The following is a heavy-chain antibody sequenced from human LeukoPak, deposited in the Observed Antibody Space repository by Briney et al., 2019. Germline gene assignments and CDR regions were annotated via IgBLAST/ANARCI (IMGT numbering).Heavy chain of an antibody. Sequence: GGSLRLSCTASGFTFNTYGIHWVRQAPGKGLEWVAFIRYDGSDKYYADSVRGRFTISRDNSKDTLYLQMSSLTTEDTAVYYCAKDSPWNSGSYPFDYWGQGTLVTVSS. D-gene: IGHD1-26*01. V-gene: IGHV3-30*02. J-gene: IGHJ4*02. CDR2: IRYDGSDK. CDR3: AKDSPWNSGSYPFDY. CDR1: GFTFNTYG.